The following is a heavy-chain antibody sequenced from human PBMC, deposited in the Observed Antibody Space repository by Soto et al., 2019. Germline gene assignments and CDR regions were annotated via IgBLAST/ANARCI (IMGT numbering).Heavy chain of an antibody. CDR3: AKYTPRIAVAGIGGYYYGMDV. Sequence: GGSLRLSCAASGFTFSSYSMNWVRQAPGKGLEWVSYISSSSSTIYYADSVKGRFTISRDNSKNTLYLQMNSLRAEDTAVYYCAKYTPRIAVAGIGGYYYGMDVWGQGTTVTVSS. CDR1: GFTFSSYS. D-gene: IGHD6-19*01. CDR2: ISSSSSTI. V-gene: IGHV3-48*01. J-gene: IGHJ6*02.